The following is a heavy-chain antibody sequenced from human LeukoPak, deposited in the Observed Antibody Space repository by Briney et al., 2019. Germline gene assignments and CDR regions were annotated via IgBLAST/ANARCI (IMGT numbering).Heavy chain of an antibody. CDR1: GFTFSNSW. Sequence: PGGSLRLSCAASGFTFSNSWMNWVRQAPGKGLDWVANLKEDGREQYYVDSVKGRFTISRDNAKNSLYLQMNSLRAEDTAVYYCARGVQAWGQGTLVTVSS. CDR2: LKEDGREQ. D-gene: IGHD5/OR15-5a*01. CDR3: ARGVQA. V-gene: IGHV3-7*05. J-gene: IGHJ4*02.